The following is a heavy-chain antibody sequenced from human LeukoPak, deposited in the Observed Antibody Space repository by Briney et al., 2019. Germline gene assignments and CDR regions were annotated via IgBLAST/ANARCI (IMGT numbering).Heavy chain of an antibody. CDR3: ARVPPGNDAFDI. Sequence: SETLSLTCTVSGGSISSYYWSWIRQPPGKGLEWIGYVYYSGGTNYNPSLKSRVTILVDTSKNQFSLKLSSVTAADTAVYYCARVPPGNDAFDIWGQGTMVTVSS. J-gene: IGHJ3*02. CDR2: VYYSGGT. V-gene: IGHV4-59*01. CDR1: GGSISSYY.